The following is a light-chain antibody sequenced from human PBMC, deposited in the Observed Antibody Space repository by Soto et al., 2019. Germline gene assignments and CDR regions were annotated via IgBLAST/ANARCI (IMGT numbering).Light chain of an antibody. CDR2: GAS. CDR3: QQANSFPIT. V-gene: IGKV1-5*01. Sequence: IQMTQSPSTLSASVGDRVTITCRASQSISTWLAWYQQKPGQAPRLLIYGASTRATGIPARFSGSGSGTDFTLTISSLQPEDFATYYCQQANSFPITFGQGTRLEIK. J-gene: IGKJ5*01. CDR1: QSISTW.